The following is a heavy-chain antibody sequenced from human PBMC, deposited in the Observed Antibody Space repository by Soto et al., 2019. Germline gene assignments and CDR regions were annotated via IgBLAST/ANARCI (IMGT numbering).Heavy chain of an antibody. V-gene: IGHV1-46*01. D-gene: IGHD5-12*01. Sequence: QVQLAQSGAEVKKPGASVKLSCKASGYTFITSYYTRWVRQAPGQGLEWMGIINPTGTMTKYSERFQGRLTMTRDTSTSTDYMELSTPTSEDTAVYFCARDTGYDHDAFDIWGQGTMVTVSS. CDR3: ARDTGYDHDAFDI. CDR1: GYTFITSYY. J-gene: IGHJ3*02. CDR2: INPTGTMT.